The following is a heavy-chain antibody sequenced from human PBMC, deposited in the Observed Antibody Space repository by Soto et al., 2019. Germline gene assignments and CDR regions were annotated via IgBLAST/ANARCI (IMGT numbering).Heavy chain of an antibody. J-gene: IGHJ4*02. V-gene: IGHV3-30*18. CDR1: GFTFSNYG. D-gene: IGHD2-15*01. CDR3: AKDAGRGSADYFFDY. Sequence: GGSLRLSCAASGFTFSNYGMHWVRRDPGKGLEWVAVISFDGGDKKSADSVKGRFTISRDNSKNTLYLQMNSLRAEDPAVYYCAKDAGRGSADYFFDYWGRGTLVTVSS. CDR2: ISFDGGDK.